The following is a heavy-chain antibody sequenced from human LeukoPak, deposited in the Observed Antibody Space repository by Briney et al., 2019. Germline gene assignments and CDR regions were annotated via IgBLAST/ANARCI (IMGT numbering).Heavy chain of an antibody. J-gene: IGHJ5*01. V-gene: IGHV4-31*03. CDR2: IHSSGNT. CDR1: GDSISRGYY. D-gene: IGHD5-18*01. Sequence: SETLSLTCTVSGDSISRGYYWVWIRQPPGKGLEWIGYIHSSGNTYYNPSLQNRLIISRDTNKDPLSLTLTSVTAADTAVYFCARGYGSGWLDSWGQGTQVTVSS. CDR3: ARGYGSGWLDS.